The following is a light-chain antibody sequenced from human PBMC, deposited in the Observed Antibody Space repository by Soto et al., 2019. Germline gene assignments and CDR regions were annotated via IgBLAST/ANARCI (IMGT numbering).Light chain of an antibody. CDR1: QSVSSSY. Sequence: EIVLTQSPGTLSLSPGERATLSCRASQSVSSSYLAWYQQKPGQAPRLLIYGASSRATGIPDRFSGSGSGTDLTLTIRRLEPEDFAVYYCQQYGSSPPYTFGQGTKLEIK. CDR2: GAS. V-gene: IGKV3-20*01. J-gene: IGKJ2*01. CDR3: QQYGSSPPYT.